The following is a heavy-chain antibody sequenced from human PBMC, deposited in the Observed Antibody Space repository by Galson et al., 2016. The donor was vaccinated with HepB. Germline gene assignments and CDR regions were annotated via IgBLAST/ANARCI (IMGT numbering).Heavy chain of an antibody. V-gene: IGHV3-13*01. CDR1: GFIFSNYD. CDR3: VRGVAGCGY. J-gene: IGHJ4*02. D-gene: IGHD6-19*01. Sequence: SLRLSCASSGFIFSNYDMHWVRQVAGKGLEWVSCIDIAGDTYYPDSVKGRFTISRENAKSTVYLQINSLRAEDTAVYYCVRGVAGCGYWGQGTLVTVAS. CDR2: IDIAGDT.